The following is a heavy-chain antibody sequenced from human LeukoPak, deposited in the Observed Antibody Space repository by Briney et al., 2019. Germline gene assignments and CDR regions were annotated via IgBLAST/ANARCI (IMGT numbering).Heavy chain of an antibody. Sequence: SGGSLRLSCAASGFTFSSYAMTWVRQAPGKGLEWVSSISGSGGSTYYADSVKGRFTISRDNSKNTLYLQMNSLRAEDTAVYYCAREVKVATSPFDYWGQGTLVTVSS. D-gene: IGHD5-12*01. CDR2: ISGSGGST. V-gene: IGHV3-23*01. CDR3: AREVKVATSPFDY. CDR1: GFTFSSYA. J-gene: IGHJ4*02.